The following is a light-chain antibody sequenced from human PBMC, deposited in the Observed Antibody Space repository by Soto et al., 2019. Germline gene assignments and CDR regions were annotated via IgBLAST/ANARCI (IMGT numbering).Light chain of an antibody. CDR1: SSDVGGYNY. V-gene: IGLV2-14*01. Sequence: QSVLTQPASVSGSPGRSITISCTGTSSDVGGYNYVSWYQQHPGKAPKLMIYEVSNRPSGVSNRFSGSKSGNTASLTISGLQAEDEADYYCSSYTSSSTHYVFGTGPKVTVL. J-gene: IGLJ1*01. CDR3: SSYTSSSTHYV. CDR2: EVS.